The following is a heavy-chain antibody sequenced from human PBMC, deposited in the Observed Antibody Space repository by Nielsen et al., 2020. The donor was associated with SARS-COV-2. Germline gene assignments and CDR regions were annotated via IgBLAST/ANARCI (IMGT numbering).Heavy chain of an antibody. CDR1: GFIFSNYA. J-gene: IGHJ6*03. V-gene: IGHV3-64D*08. Sequence: GESLKISCSVSGFIFSNYAMHWIRQAQGKGLEYVSAISSDGDSAYYADSVKGRFTISRDNSKNTLYLQMSSLRTEDTALYFCVKDRVGVAGGSDYLYYYMDVWGKGTTVTVSS. CDR3: VKDRVGVAGGSDYLYYYMDV. CDR2: ISSDGDSA. D-gene: IGHD6-19*01.